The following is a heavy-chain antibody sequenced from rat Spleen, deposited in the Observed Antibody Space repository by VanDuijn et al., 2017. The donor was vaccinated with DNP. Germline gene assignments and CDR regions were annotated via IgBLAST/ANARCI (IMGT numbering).Heavy chain of an antibody. J-gene: IGHJ2*01. CDR2: INTDGGST. V-gene: IGHV5-58*01. D-gene: IGHD3-8*01. Sequence: EVQLVETGGGLVQPGRSLKLSCVASGFTFSSYWMYWIRQAPGKGLEWVSSINTDGGSTYSPDSVKGRFTITRHNAKNTVYLQMNSLRSEDTATYYCTSNPHIRTAAPFDYWGQGVMVTVSS. CDR3: TSNPHIRTAAPFDY. CDR1: GFTFSSYW.